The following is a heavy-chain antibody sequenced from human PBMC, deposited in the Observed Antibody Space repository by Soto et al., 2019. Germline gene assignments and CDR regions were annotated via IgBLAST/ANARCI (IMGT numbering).Heavy chain of an antibody. D-gene: IGHD3-3*01. Sequence: GGSLRLSCAASGFTFSSYGMHWVRQAPGEGLEWVAVIWYDGSNKYYADSVKGRFTISRDNSKNTLYLQMNSLRAEDTAVYYCARDREYYDFWSGYYNYYYYGMDVWGQGTTVTVSS. V-gene: IGHV3-33*01. CDR2: IWYDGSNK. CDR3: ARDREYYDFWSGYYNYYYYGMDV. CDR1: GFTFSSYG. J-gene: IGHJ6*02.